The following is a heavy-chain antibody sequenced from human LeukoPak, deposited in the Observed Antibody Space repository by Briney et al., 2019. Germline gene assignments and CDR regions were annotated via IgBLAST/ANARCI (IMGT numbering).Heavy chain of an antibody. D-gene: IGHD1-26*01. CDR3: ARHGWELRFDY. J-gene: IGHJ4*02. CDR1: GGSISSYY. Sequence: SETLSLTCTVSGGSISSYYWSWIRQPPGKGLEWIGYIYYSGSTNYNPSLKSRVTISVDTSKNQFSLKLSSVTAADTAVYYCARHGWELRFDYRGQGTLVTVSS. CDR2: IYYSGST. V-gene: IGHV4-59*08.